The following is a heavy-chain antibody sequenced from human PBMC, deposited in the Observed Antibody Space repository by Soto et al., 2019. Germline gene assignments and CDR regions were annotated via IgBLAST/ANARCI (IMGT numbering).Heavy chain of an antibody. D-gene: IGHD3-22*01. Sequence: QVQLVQSGAEVNKPGASVMVSCKASGYTFRDYDINWVRQASGQGLEGMGWMNPNSGNTAYAQKFQGRVTMTGDTMTNTTLTGLSSLTSAYAAVYYCTRRARIGNELWLPFDSWAQGTLVTVSS. V-gene: IGHV1-8*01. J-gene: IGHJ4*02. CDR2: MNPNSGNT. CDR1: GYTFRDYD. CDR3: TRRARIGNELWLPFDS.